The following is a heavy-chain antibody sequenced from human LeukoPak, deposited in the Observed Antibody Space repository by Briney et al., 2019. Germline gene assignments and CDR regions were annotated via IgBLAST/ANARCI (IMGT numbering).Heavy chain of an antibody. J-gene: IGHJ4*02. CDR2: ISSSSGTI. Sequence: PGGSLRLSCAASGFVFRTYDMNWVRRAPGKGLEWVSYISSSSGTIYYADSVKGRFTISRDNAKNSLYLQMNSLRDDDTAVYYCPTDLLRGYWGQGTLVTVSS. CDR3: PTDLLRGY. D-gene: IGHD3-10*01. CDR1: GFVFRTYD. V-gene: IGHV3-48*02.